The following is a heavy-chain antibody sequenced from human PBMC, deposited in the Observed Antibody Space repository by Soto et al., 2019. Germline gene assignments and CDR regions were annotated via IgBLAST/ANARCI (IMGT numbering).Heavy chain of an antibody. J-gene: IGHJ4*02. CDR1: GFTFSSYA. CDR3: ARASRDSSGYYDY. CDR2: ISYDGSNK. V-gene: IGHV3-30-3*01. D-gene: IGHD3-22*01. Sequence: GGSLRLSCAASGFTFSSYAIHWVRQAPGKGLEWVAVISYDGSNKYYADSVKGRFTISRDNSKNTLYLQMNSLRAEDTAVYYCARASRDSSGYYDYWGQGTLVTVSS.